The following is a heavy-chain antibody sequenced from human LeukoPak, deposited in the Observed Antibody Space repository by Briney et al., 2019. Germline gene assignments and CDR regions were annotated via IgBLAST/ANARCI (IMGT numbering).Heavy chain of an antibody. D-gene: IGHD3-10*01. J-gene: IGHJ5*02. V-gene: IGHV4-59*01. Sequence: SETLSLTCTVSGDSISSYYWSWIRQPPGKGREWLGYIYYSGSTNYNPSLKSRVTISVDTSKHQFSLKLSSVTAADTAVYYCARAFSYGSGSYPNTGFDLWGQGTLVTVSS. CDR2: IYYSGST. CDR3: ARAFSYGSGSYPNTGFDL. CDR1: GDSISSYY.